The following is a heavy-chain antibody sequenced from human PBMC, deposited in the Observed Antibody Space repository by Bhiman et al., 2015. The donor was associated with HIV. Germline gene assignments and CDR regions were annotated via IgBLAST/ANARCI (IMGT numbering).Heavy chain of an antibody. CDR1: GFTFSSYG. D-gene: IGHD3-10*01. CDR2: IRYDGSNK. V-gene: IGHV3-30*02. Sequence: QVQLVESGGGVVQPGGSLRLSCAASGFTFSSYGMHWVRQAPGKGLEWVAFIRYDGSNKYYADSVKGRFTISRDNAKSSVYLQMTSLRAADTAVYFCARGPYGSGTSLDYWGQGTLVTVSS. CDR3: ARGPYGSGTSLDY. J-gene: IGHJ4*02.